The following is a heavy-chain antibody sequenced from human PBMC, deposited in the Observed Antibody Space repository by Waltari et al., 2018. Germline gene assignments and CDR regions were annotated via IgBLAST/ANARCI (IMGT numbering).Heavy chain of an antibody. Sequence: EVQLLESGGTLVQPGGSPRVSCAASGVIFRSNAFSWVRQAPGKGLEWVSSISGSGENTYYAESVKGRFTISRDNSKHTVFLQMNNLRVDDTAVYYCARDPLNDYGGWDDYWGQGTLVTVSS. J-gene: IGHJ4*02. CDR3: ARDPLNDYGGWDDY. D-gene: IGHD4-17*01. CDR1: GVIFRSNA. V-gene: IGHV3-23*01. CDR2: ISGSGENT.